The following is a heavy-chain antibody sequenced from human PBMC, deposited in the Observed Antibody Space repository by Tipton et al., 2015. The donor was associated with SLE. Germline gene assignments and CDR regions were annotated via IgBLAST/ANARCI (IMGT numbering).Heavy chain of an antibody. CDR1: GFTFSSYA. CDR2: ISYDGSNK. Sequence: SLRLSCAASGFTFSSYAMHWVRQAPGKGLEWVAVISYDGSNKYYADSVKGRFTISRDNAKNSLYLQMNSLRAEDTAVYYCARDRWELLGSAFDIWGQGTMVTVSS. CDR3: ARDRWELLGSAFDI. D-gene: IGHD1-26*01. V-gene: IGHV3-30-3*01. J-gene: IGHJ3*02.